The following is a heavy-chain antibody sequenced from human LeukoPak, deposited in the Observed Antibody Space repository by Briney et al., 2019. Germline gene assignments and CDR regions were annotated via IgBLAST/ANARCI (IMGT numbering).Heavy chain of an antibody. Sequence: PGGSLRLSCAASGFTFSTYAMTWVRQAPGKGLDWVSSISGAANTFYYADSVKGRFTISRDNSGNTVYLQMDSLRADDTAVYYCAKETGYSGYDYGDYWGQGTLVTVSS. CDR1: GFTFSTYA. CDR3: AKETGYSGYDYGDY. V-gene: IGHV3-23*01. J-gene: IGHJ4*02. D-gene: IGHD5-12*01. CDR2: ISGAANTF.